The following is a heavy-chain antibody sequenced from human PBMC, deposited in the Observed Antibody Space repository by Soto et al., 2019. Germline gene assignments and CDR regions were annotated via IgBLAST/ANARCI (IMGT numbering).Heavy chain of an antibody. V-gene: IGHV1-8*01. Sequence: QVQLVQSGAEVKKPGASVKVSCKAFGYTFSNYDINWVRLAPGQGLEWMGWMNANSGDTGYAQKFQGRVTMTRSTSLSTAYLEVNNLRSEDTAIYYCARVAVADRPRRYNWFDPWGQGTLVTVSS. CDR2: MNANSGDT. J-gene: IGHJ5*02. CDR1: GYTFSNYD. D-gene: IGHD6-19*01. CDR3: ARVAVADRPRRYNWFDP.